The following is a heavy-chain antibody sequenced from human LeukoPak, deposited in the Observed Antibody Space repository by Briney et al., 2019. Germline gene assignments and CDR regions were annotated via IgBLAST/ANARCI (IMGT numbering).Heavy chain of an antibody. J-gene: IGHJ4*02. D-gene: IGHD6-19*01. CDR3: ARASQWLAFDY. CDR1: GFTVSNNY. CDR2: IYNGGST. V-gene: IGHV3-66*01. Sequence: GGSLRLSCAASGFTVSNNYMSWVRHAPGKGLEWVSVIYNGGSTNYGDSVKGRFTISRDNSKNTLYLQMNSLRAEDTAVYFCARASQWLAFDYWGQGTLVTVSS.